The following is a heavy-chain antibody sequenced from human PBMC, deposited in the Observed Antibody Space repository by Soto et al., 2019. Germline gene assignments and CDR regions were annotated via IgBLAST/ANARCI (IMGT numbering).Heavy chain of an antibody. D-gene: IGHD3-9*01. CDR2: IYWDDDR. CDR1: EFSLSTSGVG. CDR3: AHFDRPGASDI. Sequence: QITLKESGLTLVKPTQTLTLTCTFSEFSLSTSGVGVGWIRQSPGKALEWLALIYWDDDRRYRQSLKSRLTITNDTPKNQVVLTMTNMDPVDTATYYCAHFDRPGASDIGGRGTKVTVSS. J-gene: IGHJ3*02. V-gene: IGHV2-5*02.